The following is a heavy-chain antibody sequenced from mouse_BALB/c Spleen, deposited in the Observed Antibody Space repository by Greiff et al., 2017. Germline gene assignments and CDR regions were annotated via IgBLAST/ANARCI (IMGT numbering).Heavy chain of an antibody. CDR3: ARDEDYGNYLFDY. CDR1: GFSLTSYG. J-gene: IGHJ2*01. V-gene: IGHV2-9*02. D-gene: IGHD2-1*01. Sequence: QVQLQQSGPGLVAPSQCVSITCTASGFSLTSYGVHWVRQPPGKGLEWLGEIWAGGSTNYNSAIMSRLSINKDNSKSKVYLKMNSLQTDDTAVYYCARDEDYGNYLFDYWGQGTTLTVSS. CDR2: IWAGGST.